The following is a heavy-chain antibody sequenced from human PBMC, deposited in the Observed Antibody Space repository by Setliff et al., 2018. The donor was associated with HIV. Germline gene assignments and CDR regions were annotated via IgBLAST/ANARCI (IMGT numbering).Heavy chain of an antibody. V-gene: IGHV3-21*06. J-gene: IGHJ5*02. CDR3: ARDLPGMAP. D-gene: IGHD6-13*01. Sequence: GGSLRLSCVASGFTLSTYSMNWVRQAPGKGLEWVSSISSNSGEIFYAESLKGRFTISRDNPKNSLYLQMNSLRAEDSAVYYCARDLPGMAPWGQGTLVTVSS. CDR1: GFTLSTYS. CDR2: ISSNSGEI.